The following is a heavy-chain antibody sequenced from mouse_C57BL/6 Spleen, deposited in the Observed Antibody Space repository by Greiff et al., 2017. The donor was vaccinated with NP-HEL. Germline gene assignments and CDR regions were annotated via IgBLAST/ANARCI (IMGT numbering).Heavy chain of an antibody. CDR1: GYTFTDYA. CDR3: AADDGYSYYYAMDY. J-gene: IGHJ4*01. Sequence: VKLQESGPELVRPGVSVKISCKGSGYTFTDYAMHWVKQSHAKSLEWIGVISTYYGDASSNQKFKDKATMNVDKSSSTAYMELARLTSEDSAVYYCAADDGYSYYYAMDYWGQGTSVTVSS. D-gene: IGHD2-3*01. CDR2: ISTYYGDA. V-gene: IGHV1-67*01.